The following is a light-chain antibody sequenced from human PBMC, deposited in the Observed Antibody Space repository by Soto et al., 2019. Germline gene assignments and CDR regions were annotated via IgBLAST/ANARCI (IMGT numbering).Light chain of an antibody. Sequence: QSALTQHASVSGSPGQSITISCTGTSFDVDDYNSVSWYQQPPGKAPKLIIYEVNNRPSGVSNRFSGSNSDNTASLTISGLQAEDEADYYCSLYTTSSTPSYVFGTGTKVTVL. CDR2: EVN. V-gene: IGLV2-14*01. J-gene: IGLJ1*01. CDR1: SFDVDDYNS. CDR3: SLYTTSSTPSYV.